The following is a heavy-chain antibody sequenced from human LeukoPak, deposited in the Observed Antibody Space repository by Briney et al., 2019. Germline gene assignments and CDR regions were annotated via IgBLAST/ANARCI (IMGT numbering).Heavy chain of an antibody. V-gene: IGHV3-20*04. J-gene: IGHJ4*02. CDR2: ITWDGGSI. D-gene: IGHD6-13*01. Sequence: PGGSLRLSCVASGFTFDDYGMSWVRQAPGKGLEWVSGITWDGGSIGYADSVRGRFTISRDNAKNSLYLQMNSLTDEDTAFYYCARDSSRGFDYWGQGTLVTVSS. CDR1: GFTFDDYG. CDR3: ARDSSRGFDY.